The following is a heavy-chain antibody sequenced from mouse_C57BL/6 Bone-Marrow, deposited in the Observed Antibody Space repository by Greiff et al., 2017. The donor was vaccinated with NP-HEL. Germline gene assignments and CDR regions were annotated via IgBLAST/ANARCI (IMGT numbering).Heavy chain of an antibody. J-gene: IGHJ2*01. Sequence: EVQLQQSGPELVKPGASVKISCKASGYSFTGYYMNWVKQSPEKSLEWIGEINPSTGGTTYNQKFKAKATLTVDKSSSTAYMQLKSLTSEDSAVYYCAREFLDLDYWGQGTTLTVSS. D-gene: IGHD2-10*02. CDR2: INPSTGGT. CDR3: AREFLDLDY. CDR1: GYSFTGYY. V-gene: IGHV1-42*01.